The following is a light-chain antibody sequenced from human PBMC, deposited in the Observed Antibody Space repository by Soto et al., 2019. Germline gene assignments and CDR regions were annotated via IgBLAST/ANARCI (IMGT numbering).Light chain of an antibody. J-gene: IGKJ1*01. CDR1: QSISSW. CDR2: DAS. CDR3: QQYNSYSRT. V-gene: IGKV1-5*01. Sequence: DIQMTQSPSTLSASVGDRVTITCRASQSISSWLAWYQQKPGKAPKLLIYDASSLESGVPSRFSGSGSGTEFTLTISSLRPDDFATYYCQQYNSYSRTFGQGTMVDI.